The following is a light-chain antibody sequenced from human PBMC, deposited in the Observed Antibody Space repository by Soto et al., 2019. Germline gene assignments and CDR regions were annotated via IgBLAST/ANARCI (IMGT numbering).Light chain of an antibody. CDR2: EES. CDR3: QHYNGYWT. CDR1: QSISDS. J-gene: IGKJ1*01. V-gene: IGKV1-5*03. Sequence: DIQMTQSPSTLSASVGDRVTITCRASQSISDSLAWYQQKPGKAPKLLIYEESNLKSGVPSRFSCSGSGTEYTRTSSSLQPDDFASYYCQHYNGYWTFGQGTKVEIK.